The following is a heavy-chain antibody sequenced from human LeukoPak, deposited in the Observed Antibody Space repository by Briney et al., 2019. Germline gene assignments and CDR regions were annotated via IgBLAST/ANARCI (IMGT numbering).Heavy chain of an antibody. Sequence: SETLSLTCTVSGGSISSSSYYWGWIRQPPGQGLEWIGSIYYSGSTYYNPSLKSRVTISVDTSKNQFSLKLSSVTAADTAVYYCASGVVVPPKNYYYMDVWGKGTTVTVSS. CDR3: ASGVVVPPKNYYYMDV. CDR1: GGSISSSSYY. CDR2: IYYSGST. J-gene: IGHJ6*03. V-gene: IGHV4-39*01. D-gene: IGHD2-2*01.